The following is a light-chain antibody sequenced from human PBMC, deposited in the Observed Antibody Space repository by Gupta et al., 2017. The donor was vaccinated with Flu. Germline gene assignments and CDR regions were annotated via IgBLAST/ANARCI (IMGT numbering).Light chain of an antibody. Sequence: EIVMTQSPATLSVSPGERATLSCRASQSVSSNLAWYQQKPGQTPRLLIYGASTRATGIPARFSGSGCGTEFTLTISSRQQEDFAIYYCQQYKNWPPYTFGQGTKLEIK. CDR2: GAS. CDR3: QQYKNWPPYT. J-gene: IGKJ2*01. V-gene: IGKV3-15*01. CDR1: QSVSSN.